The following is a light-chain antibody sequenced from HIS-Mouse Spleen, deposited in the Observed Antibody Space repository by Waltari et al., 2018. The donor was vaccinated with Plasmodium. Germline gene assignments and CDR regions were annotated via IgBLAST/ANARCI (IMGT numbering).Light chain of an antibody. CDR2: DVS. J-gene: IGLJ2*01. CDR1: SSDVGGYNS. Sequence: QSALTQPRSVSGSPGQSVPIPCTGTSSDVGGYNSVSWYQQHPGKAPKLMIYDVSKRPSGVPDRFSGSKSGNTASLTISGLQAEDEADYYCCSYAGSYTLVFGGGTKLTVL. CDR3: CSYAGSYTLV. V-gene: IGLV2-11*01.